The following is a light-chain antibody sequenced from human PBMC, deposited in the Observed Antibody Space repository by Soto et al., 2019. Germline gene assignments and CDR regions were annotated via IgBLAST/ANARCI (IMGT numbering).Light chain of an antibody. CDR3: QQYNRYSLWT. V-gene: IGKV1-8*01. Sequence: AIRMTQSPSSFSASTGDRVTITCRASQGISSYLAWYQQKPGKAPKLLIYDASSLESGVPSRFSGSGSGTEFTLTISSLQPDDFATYYCQQYNRYSLWTFGQGTKVDIK. J-gene: IGKJ1*01. CDR2: DAS. CDR1: QGISSY.